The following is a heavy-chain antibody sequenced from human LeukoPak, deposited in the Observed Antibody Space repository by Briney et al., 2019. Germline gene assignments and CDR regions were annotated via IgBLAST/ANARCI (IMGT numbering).Heavy chain of an antibody. V-gene: IGHV3-23*01. CDR3: AKGITMVRGVIFGAFDI. J-gene: IGHJ3*02. Sequence: PGGSLRLSCAASGFTFSSYAMSWVRQAPGKGLEWVSAISGSGGSTYYADSVKGRFTISRDNSKNTLYLQMNSLRAEDTAVYYCAKGITMVRGVIFGAFDIWGQGTMVTVSS. CDR1: GFTFSSYA. D-gene: IGHD3-10*01. CDR2: ISGSGGST.